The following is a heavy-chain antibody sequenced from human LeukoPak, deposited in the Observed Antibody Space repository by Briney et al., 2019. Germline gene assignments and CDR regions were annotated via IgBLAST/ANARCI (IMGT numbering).Heavy chain of an antibody. Sequence: PGRSLRLSCAASGFTFSSYGMHWVRQAPGKGLEWVAVIWYDGSNKYYADSVKGRFTISRDNSKNTLYLQMNSLRAEDTAMYYCAKERGGQDWYFDLWGRGALVTVSS. V-gene: IGHV3-33*06. CDR2: IWYDGSNK. J-gene: IGHJ2*01. CDR3: AKERGGQDWYFDL. D-gene: IGHD3-10*01. CDR1: GFTFSSYG.